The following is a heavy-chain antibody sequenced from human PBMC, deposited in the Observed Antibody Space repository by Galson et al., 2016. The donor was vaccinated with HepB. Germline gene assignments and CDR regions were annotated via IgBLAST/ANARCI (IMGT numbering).Heavy chain of an antibody. J-gene: IGHJ3*02. D-gene: IGHD6-19*01. V-gene: IGHV4-59*01. CDR3: ARASPRDSSGWYPDAFDI. CDR2: IYYSGSI. CDR1: GGSISSYY. Sequence: ETLSLTCTVSGGSISSYYWSWIRQPPGKGLEWIGYIYYSGSINYNPSLKSRVTISVDTSKNQFSLKLSSVTAADTAVYYCARASPRDSSGWYPDAFDIWGQGTMVTVSS.